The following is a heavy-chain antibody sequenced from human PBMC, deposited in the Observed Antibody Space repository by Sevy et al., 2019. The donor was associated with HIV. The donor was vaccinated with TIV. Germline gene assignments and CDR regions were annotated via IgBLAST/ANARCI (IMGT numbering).Heavy chain of an antibody. V-gene: IGHV4-61*02. CDR3: ARDTPNYYDATDAFDI. D-gene: IGHD3-22*01. J-gene: IGHJ3*02. Sequence: SDTLSLTCTVSGGSISSGSYYWSWIRQPAGKGLEWIGRIYTSGSTNYNPSLKSRVTISVDTSKNQFSLKLSSVTAADTAVYYCARDTPNYYDATDAFDIWGQGTMVTVSS. CDR2: IYTSGST. CDR1: GGSISSGSYY.